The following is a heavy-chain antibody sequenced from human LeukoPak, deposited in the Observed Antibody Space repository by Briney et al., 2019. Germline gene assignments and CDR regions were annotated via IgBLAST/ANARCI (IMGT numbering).Heavy chain of an antibody. D-gene: IGHD2/OR15-2a*01. CDR3: ARGRMSDAFDI. V-gene: IGHV1-2*02. CDR2: INPNTGDR. CDR1: GYTFTGYY. Sequence: GASVKVSCKASGYTFTGYYIHWVRQAPGQGLEWMGWINPNTGDRSYAQKFQGRVTMTRDTSISTAYMELSRLRSDDTAVYYCARGRMSDAFDIWGQGTMVTVSS. J-gene: IGHJ3*02.